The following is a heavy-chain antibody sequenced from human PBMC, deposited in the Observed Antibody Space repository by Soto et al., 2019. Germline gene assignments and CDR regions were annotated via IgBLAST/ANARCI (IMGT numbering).Heavy chain of an antibody. J-gene: IGHJ6*02. D-gene: IGHD3-3*01. CDR1: GGTFSSYA. V-gene: IGHV1-69*06. CDR2: IIPIFGTA. CDR3: ARDLRQGGYDFWSGFSHYYYYGMDV. Sequence: QVQLVQSGAEVKKPGSSVNVSCKASGGTFSSYAISWVRQPPGQGLEWMGGIIPIFGTANYAQKFQGRVTITADKSTSTAYMELRSLRSEDTAVYYCARDLRQGGYDFWSGFSHYYYYGMDVWGQGTTVTVSS.